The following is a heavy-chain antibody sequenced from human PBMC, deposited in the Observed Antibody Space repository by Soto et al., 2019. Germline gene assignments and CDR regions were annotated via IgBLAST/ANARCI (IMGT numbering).Heavy chain of an antibody. Sequence: ASVKVSCKASGYSFTGYYIHWLRQAPGQGPEWMGWINPNTGDTKYAQQFQGWVTMTRDTSISTAYMELSRLKSDDTAVFYCVREGGTLGLSLGEVFPTQKYHYYGMDGWGQGTTVTFSS. CDR1: GYSFTGYY. V-gene: IGHV1-2*04. CDR2: INPNTGDT. J-gene: IGHJ6*02. D-gene: IGHD3-10*01. CDR3: VREGGTLGLSLGEVFPTQKYHYYGMDG.